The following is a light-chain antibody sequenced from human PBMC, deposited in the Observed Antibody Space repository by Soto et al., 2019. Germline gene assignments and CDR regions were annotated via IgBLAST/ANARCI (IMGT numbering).Light chain of an antibody. J-gene: IGKJ3*01. V-gene: IGKV3-20*01. CDR1: QSVSSSY. Sequence: EIVLTQSPGTLSLSPGERATLSCRASQSVSSSYLAWYQQKPGQAPRLLIYGASSRATGIPDRFSGSGSGTDFTLTISSLQSEDFAVYYCQQYNKWPHFGPGTKVDIK. CDR2: GAS. CDR3: QQYNKWPH.